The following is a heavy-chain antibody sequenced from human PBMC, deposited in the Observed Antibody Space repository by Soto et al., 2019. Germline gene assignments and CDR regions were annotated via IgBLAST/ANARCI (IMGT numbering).Heavy chain of an antibody. CDR3: ARGEAAWELDYYYYVMDV. CDR2: INAGNGNT. Sequence: GASVKVSCKASGYTFTSYAMHWVRQAPGKRLEWMGWINAGNGNTKYSQKFKCRVTITRDTSASTAYMELSSLRSEDTAVYFCARGEAAWELDYYYYVMDVWGQGTTVTVSS. V-gene: IGHV1-3*01. CDR1: GYTFTSYA. J-gene: IGHJ6*02. D-gene: IGHD1-26*01.